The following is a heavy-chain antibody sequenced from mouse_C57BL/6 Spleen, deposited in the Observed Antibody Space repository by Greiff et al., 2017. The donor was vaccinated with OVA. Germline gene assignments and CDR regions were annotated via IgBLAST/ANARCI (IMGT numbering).Heavy chain of an antibody. Sequence: EVKLQESGGGLVKPGGSLKLSCAASGFTFSSYTMSWVRQTPEKRLEWVATISGGGGNTYYPDSVKGRFTISRDNAKNTLYLQMSSLRSEDTALYYCARYDYDDWYFDVWGTGTTVTVSS. CDR2: ISGGGGNT. CDR3: ARYDYDDWYFDV. J-gene: IGHJ1*03. V-gene: IGHV5-9*01. CDR1: GFTFSSYT. D-gene: IGHD2-4*01.